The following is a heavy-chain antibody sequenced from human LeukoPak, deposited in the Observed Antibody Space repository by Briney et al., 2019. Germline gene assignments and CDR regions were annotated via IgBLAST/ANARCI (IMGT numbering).Heavy chain of an antibody. CDR3: ARGRNYDSSAYVFDI. CDR2: IYSGGST. D-gene: IGHD3-22*01. J-gene: IGHJ3*02. CDR1: GFTVSSNY. Sequence: SGGSLRLSCAASGFTVSSNYMSWVRQAPGKGLEWVSVIYSGGSTYYADSVKGRFTISRDNSKNTLYLQMNSLRAEDTAVYYCARGRNYDSSAYVFDIWGQGTTVTVSS. V-gene: IGHV3-53*01.